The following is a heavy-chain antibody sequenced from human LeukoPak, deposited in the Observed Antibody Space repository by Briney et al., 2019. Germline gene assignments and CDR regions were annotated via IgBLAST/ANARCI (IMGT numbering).Heavy chain of an antibody. CDR1: GFTFSSYA. J-gene: IGHJ4*02. CDR2: ISGSGGST. CDR3: ANLLRPVAATQT. Sequence: GGSLRLSCAASGFTFSSYAMSWVRQAPGKGLEWVSAISGSGGSTYYADSVKGRFTISRDNSKNTLYLQMNCLRAEDTAVYYCANLLRPVAATQTWGQGTLVTVSS. D-gene: IGHD2-15*01. V-gene: IGHV3-23*01.